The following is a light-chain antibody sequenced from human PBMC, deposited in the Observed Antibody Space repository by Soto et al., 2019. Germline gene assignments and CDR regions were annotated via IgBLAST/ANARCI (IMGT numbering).Light chain of an antibody. CDR3: QQVKSYPRT. V-gene: IGKV1-9*01. J-gene: IGKJ4*01. Sequence: IHLTHSPSSLSASVGDRVTITCRASQAITNNLAWYQQKPGNPPKLLIYEESTLHSGVPSRFSGRKVGTQFILTIDSLQPEDFATYYCQQVKSYPRTFGGGTKVDIK. CDR1: QAITNN. CDR2: EES.